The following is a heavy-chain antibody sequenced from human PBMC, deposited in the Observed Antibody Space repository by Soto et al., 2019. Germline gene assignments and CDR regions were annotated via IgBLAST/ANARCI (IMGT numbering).Heavy chain of an antibody. CDR2: IWYDGSNK. CDR1: GFTFSSYG. V-gene: IGHV3-33*01. D-gene: IGHD6-6*01. J-gene: IGHJ5*02. CDR3: ARESEYSSLWGFDP. Sequence: QVQLVESGGGVVQPGRSLRLSCAASGFTFSSYGMHWVRQAPGKGLEWVAVIWYDGSNKYYADSVKGRFTISRDNSKNTLYLQMTSLRAEDTAVYYCARESEYSSLWGFDPWGHGTLVTVSS.